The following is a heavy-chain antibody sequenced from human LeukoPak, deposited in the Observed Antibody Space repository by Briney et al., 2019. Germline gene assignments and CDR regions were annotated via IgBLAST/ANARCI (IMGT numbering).Heavy chain of an antibody. CDR2: IYHSGST. J-gene: IGHJ4*02. D-gene: IGHD4-17*01. CDR1: GGSISSSNW. Sequence: SGTLSLTCAVSGGSISSSNWWSWVRQPPGKGLEWVGEIYHSGSTNYNPSLKSRVTISVDKSKTQFSLKLSSVTAADTAVYYCARADSYGDYLYYFDYWGQGTLVTVSS. CDR3: ARADSYGDYLYYFDY. V-gene: IGHV4-4*02.